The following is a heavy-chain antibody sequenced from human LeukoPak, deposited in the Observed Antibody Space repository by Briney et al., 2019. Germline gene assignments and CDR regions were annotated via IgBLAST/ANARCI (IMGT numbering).Heavy chain of an antibody. CDR2: INPSGGST. CDR1: GYTFTSYY. CDR3: ARDHYYSSGWEYGMDV. Sequence: GASVKVSCKASGYTFTSYYMHWVRQAPGQGLEWMGIINPSGGSTSYAQKFQGRVTMTRDTSTSTVYMELSSLRSEDTAVYYCARDHYYSSGWEYGMDVWGQGTTVTVSS. J-gene: IGHJ6*02. D-gene: IGHD6-19*01. V-gene: IGHV1-46*01.